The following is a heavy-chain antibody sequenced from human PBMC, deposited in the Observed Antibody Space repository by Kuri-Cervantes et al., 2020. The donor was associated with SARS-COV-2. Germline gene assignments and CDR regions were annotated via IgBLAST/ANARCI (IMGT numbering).Heavy chain of an antibody. D-gene: IGHD3-10*01. CDR1: GFTFDDYA. CDR2: ISWNSGSI. Sequence: GGSLRLSCAASGFTFDDYAMHWVRQAPGKGLEWVSGISWNSGSIGYADSVKGRFTISRDNAKNSLYLQMNSLRAEDTAVYYCAREFGELFDDSYYYYYGMDAWGQGTTVTVSS. J-gene: IGHJ6*02. V-gene: IGHV3-9*01. CDR3: AREFGELFDDSYYYYYGMDA.